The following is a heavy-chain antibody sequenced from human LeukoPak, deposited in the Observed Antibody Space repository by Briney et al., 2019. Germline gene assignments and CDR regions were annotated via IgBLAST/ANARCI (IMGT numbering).Heavy chain of an antibody. CDR3: ARIPVIAVAGTRGKSVREFDY. J-gene: IGHJ4*02. Sequence: ESGPTLVKPTQTLTLTCTFSGFSLSTSGMCVSWIRQPPGKALEWLARIDWDDDKYYSTSLKTRLTISKDTSKNQVVLTMTNMDPVDTATYYCARIPVIAVAGTRGKSVREFDYCGQGTLVTVSS. D-gene: IGHD6-19*01. CDR2: IDWDDDK. CDR1: GFSLSTSGMC. V-gene: IGHV2-70*11.